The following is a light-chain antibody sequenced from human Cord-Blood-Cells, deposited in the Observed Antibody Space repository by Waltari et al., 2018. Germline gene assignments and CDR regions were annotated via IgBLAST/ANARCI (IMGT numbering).Light chain of an antibody. CDR2: DVS. J-gene: IGLJ1*01. V-gene: IGLV2-11*01. Sequence: QSALTQPRSVSGSPGQSVTISCTGTSIDVGGYNYVSWYQQHPGKAPKLMIYDVSKRPSGVPDRFSGSKSGNTASLTSSGLQAEDEADYYCCSYAGSYHVFGTGTKVTVL. CDR1: SIDVGGYNY. CDR3: CSYAGSYHV.